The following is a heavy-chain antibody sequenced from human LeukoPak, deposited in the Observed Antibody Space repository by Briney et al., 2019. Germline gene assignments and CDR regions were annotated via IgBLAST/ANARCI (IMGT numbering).Heavy chain of an antibody. CDR2: INHSGST. V-gene: IGHV4-34*01. J-gene: IGHJ4*02. CDR3: ARVWGASLLDY. Sequence: KPSETLSLTCAVYGGSFSGYYWSWIRQPPGKGLEWIGEINHSGSTNYNPSLKSRVTISVDTSKNQFSLKPSSVTAADTAVYYCARVWGASLLDYWGQGTLVTVSS. D-gene: IGHD3-16*01. CDR1: GGSFSGYY.